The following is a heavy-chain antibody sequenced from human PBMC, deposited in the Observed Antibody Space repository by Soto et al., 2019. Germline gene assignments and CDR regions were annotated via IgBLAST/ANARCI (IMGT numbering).Heavy chain of an antibody. V-gene: IGHV3-74*01. CDR3: ARDPTFFYDSSGYYDY. D-gene: IGHD3-22*01. J-gene: IGHJ4*02. CDR1: GFTFSSYW. CDR2: IISDGSDT. Sequence: EVQLVESGGGLVQPGGSLRLSCAASGFTFSSYWMHWVRQAPGKGLVWVSRIISDGSDTSYADSVTGRCTISSDNAKYTLFLQMNSLRADDSAVYYCARDPTFFYDSSGYYDYWGQGTLVTVSS.